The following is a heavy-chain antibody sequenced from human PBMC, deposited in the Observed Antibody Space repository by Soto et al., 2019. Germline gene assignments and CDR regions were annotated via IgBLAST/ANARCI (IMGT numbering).Heavy chain of an antibody. CDR2: IIPILGIA. V-gene: IGHV1-69*02. J-gene: IGHJ6*03. CDR3: ARSRYCSSTSCYLHYYYMDV. CDR1: GGTFSSYT. D-gene: IGHD2-2*01. Sequence: QVQLVQSGAEVKKPGPSVKVSCKASGGTFSSYTISWVRQAPGQGLEWMGRIIPILGIANYAQKFQGRVTITADKSTSTAYMELSSLRSEDTAVYYCARSRYCSSTSCYLHYYYMDVWGKGTTVTVSS.